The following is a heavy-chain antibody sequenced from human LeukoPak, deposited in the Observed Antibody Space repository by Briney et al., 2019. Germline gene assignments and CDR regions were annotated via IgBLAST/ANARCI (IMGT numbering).Heavy chain of an antibody. CDR1: GGTFSSYA. CDR2: IIPIFGTA. Sequence: SVKVSCKASGGTFSSYAISWVRQAPGQGLEWMGRIIPIFGTANYARKFQGRVTITTDESTSTAYMELSSLRSEDTAVYYCAAGYGGNTDYFDYWGQGTLVTVSS. J-gene: IGHJ4*02. V-gene: IGHV1-69*05. CDR3: AAGYGGNTDYFDY. D-gene: IGHD4-23*01.